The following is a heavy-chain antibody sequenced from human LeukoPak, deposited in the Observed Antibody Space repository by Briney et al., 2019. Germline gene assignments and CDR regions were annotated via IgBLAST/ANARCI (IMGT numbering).Heavy chain of an antibody. J-gene: IGHJ5*02. CDR3: ARDTGGRGWFDP. CDR1: GFTLSSYE. D-gene: IGHD2-8*02. CDR2: ISSSGSTI. V-gene: IGHV3-48*03. Sequence: GGSLRLSCAASGFTLSSYEMNWVRQAQGKGLEWVSYISSSGSTIYYADSVKGRFTISRDNAKNSLYLQMHSLRAEDTAVYYCARDTGGRGWFDPWGQGTLVTVSS.